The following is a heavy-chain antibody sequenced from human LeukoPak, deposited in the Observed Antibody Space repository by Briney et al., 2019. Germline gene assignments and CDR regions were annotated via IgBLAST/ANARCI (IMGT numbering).Heavy chain of an antibody. D-gene: IGHD6-19*01. CDR2: ISASGSTT. Sequence: GGSLRLSCAASGFTFTDYAMGWVRQAPGQGLEWASTISASGSTTYYADSVRGRFTISRDNSKNTLSLQISSLRAEDTAVYYCAKARTPYNSGFDYWGQGTLVAVSS. CDR3: AKARTPYNSGFDY. CDR1: GFTFTDYA. J-gene: IGHJ4*02. V-gene: IGHV3-23*01.